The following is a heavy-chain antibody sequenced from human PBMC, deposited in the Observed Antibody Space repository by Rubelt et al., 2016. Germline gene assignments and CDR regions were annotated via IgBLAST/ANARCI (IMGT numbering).Heavy chain of an antibody. CDR3: ARGRGRPLVII. CDR2: INHSGST. Sequence: VRQAPGKGLEWIGEINHSGSTNYNPSLKSRVTISVDTSKNQFSLKLSSVTAADTAVYYCARGRGRPLVIIWGQGTLVTVSS. J-gene: IGHJ4*02. D-gene: IGHD3-9*01. V-gene: IGHV4-34*01.